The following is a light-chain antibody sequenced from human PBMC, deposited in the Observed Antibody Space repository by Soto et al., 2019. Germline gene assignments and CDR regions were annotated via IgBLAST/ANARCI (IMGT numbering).Light chain of an antibody. CDR3: QQYGSSQWT. J-gene: IGKJ1*01. Sequence: EIVLTQSPGTLSLSPGERATLSCRASQSVSSSYLAWYQQNPGQAPRLLIYGASSRSTGIPDRFSGSGSETDFTLTISRLEPEDFAVYYCQQYGSSQWTFGQGTKVEI. CDR1: QSVSSSY. V-gene: IGKV3-20*01. CDR2: GAS.